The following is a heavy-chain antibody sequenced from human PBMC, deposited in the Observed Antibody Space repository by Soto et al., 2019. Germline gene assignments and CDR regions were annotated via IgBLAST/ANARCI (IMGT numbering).Heavy chain of an antibody. J-gene: IGHJ6*02. CDR2: IIPIFGTA. D-gene: IGHD6-6*01. Sequence: QVQRVQSGSEVKKPGSSVKVSCKASGGTFSSYAISWVRQAPGQGLEWMGGIIPIFGTANYAQKFQGRVTITADEYTSTAYVELSILRSEDTALYYCPRNLAALLHFKWWTGYYSYGMDFWVQGTTVTDSS. CDR3: PRNLAALLHFKWWTGYYSYGMDF. CDR1: GGTFSSYA. V-gene: IGHV1-69*01.